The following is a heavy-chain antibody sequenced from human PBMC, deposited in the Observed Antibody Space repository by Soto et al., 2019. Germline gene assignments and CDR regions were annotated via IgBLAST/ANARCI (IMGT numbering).Heavy chain of an antibody. CDR1: GYTFTGYY. CDR3: ARDWSVPPYYYRMDV. J-gene: IGHJ6*02. Sequence: ASVKVSCKASGYTFTGYYMHWVRQAPGQGLEWMGWINPNSGGTNYAQKFQGRVTMTRDTSISTAYMELSRLRSDDTAVYYCARDWSVPPYYYRMDVWGQGTTVTVSS. D-gene: IGHD3-3*01. CDR2: INPNSGGT. V-gene: IGHV1-2*02.